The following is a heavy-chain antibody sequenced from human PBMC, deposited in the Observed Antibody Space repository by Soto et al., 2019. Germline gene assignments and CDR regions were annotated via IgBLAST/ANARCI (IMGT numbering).Heavy chain of an antibody. J-gene: IGHJ5*02. CDR1: GFTFDDYA. Sequence: HPGGSLRLSCVASGFTFDDYAMHWVRQAPGKGLEWVSGISWNSGSIGYADSVKGRFTISRDNAKNSLYLQMNSLRAEDTALYYCAKGHSQLRLNWFDPWGQGTLVTVSS. D-gene: IGHD3-3*01. CDR3: AKGHSQLRLNWFDP. V-gene: IGHV3-9*01. CDR2: ISWNSGSI.